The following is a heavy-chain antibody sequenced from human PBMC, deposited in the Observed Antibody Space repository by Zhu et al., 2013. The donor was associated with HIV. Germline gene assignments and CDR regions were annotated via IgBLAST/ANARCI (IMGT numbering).Heavy chain of an antibody. V-gene: IGHV4-38-2*01. CDR3: ARRLVGVTVYFDY. Sequence: QVQLQESGPGLVKPSETLSLTCAVSGYSVSSGYYWDWIRQSPGKGLEWIGSIYHSGKTYHNPSLKSRVTISVDTSKNVFSLKLSSVTAADTAVYYCARRLVGVTVYFDYWGQGTLVTVSS. CDR2: IYHSGKT. CDR1: GYSVSSGYY. D-gene: IGHD1-26*01. J-gene: IGHJ4*02.